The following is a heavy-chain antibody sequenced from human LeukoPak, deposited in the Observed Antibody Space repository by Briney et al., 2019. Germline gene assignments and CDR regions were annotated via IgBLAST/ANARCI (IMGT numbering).Heavy chain of an antibody. Sequence: GGSLRLSCAASGFTFSGYYMSWIRQAPGKGLEWVSYISSSSSYTNYADSVKGRFTISRDNAKNSLYLQMNSLRAEDTAVYYCARGHNIVATKPYFDYWGQGTLVTVSS. D-gene: IGHD5-12*01. CDR2: ISSSSSYT. CDR3: ARGHNIVATKPYFDY. J-gene: IGHJ4*02. V-gene: IGHV3-11*05. CDR1: GFTFSGYY.